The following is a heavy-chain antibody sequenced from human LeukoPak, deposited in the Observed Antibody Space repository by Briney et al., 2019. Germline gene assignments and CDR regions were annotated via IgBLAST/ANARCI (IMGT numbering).Heavy chain of an antibody. D-gene: IGHD3-3*01. J-gene: IGHJ4*02. CDR2: ISGSGGGT. CDR3: AKRSVVIRVFLVGFHKEAYYFES. V-gene: IGHV3-23*01. Sequence: AGGSLRLSCAVSGITLSNYGMSWVRQAPGKGLEWVAGISGSGGGTSYADSVKGRFTISRDNAKNTLFLQMNSLRVEDTAVYFCAKRSVVIRVFLVGFHKEAYYFESWGQGAQGTVSS. CDR1: GITLSNYG.